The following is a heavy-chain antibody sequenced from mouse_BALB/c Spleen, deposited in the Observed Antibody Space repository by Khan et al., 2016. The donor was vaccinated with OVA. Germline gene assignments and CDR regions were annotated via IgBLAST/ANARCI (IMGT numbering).Heavy chain of an antibody. Sequence: VQLKQSGAELVKPGASVKLSCTASGFNIKDTYMHWVKQRPEQGLEWIGRIDPANGNTKYDPTFQGKATITADTSSNTAYLQLSSLTSEDTAVYYCARINYEYAMDYWCQGTSVTVSS. J-gene: IGHJ4*01. CDR2: IDPANGNT. CDR1: GFNIKDTY. V-gene: IGHV14-3*02. CDR3: ARINYEYAMDY. D-gene: IGHD2-1*01.